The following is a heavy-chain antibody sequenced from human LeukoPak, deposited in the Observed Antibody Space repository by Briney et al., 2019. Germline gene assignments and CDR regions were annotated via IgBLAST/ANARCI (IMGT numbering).Heavy chain of an antibody. CDR3: ARHVGSSWYAGVIFDY. J-gene: IGHJ4*02. V-gene: IGHV4-59*08. CDR1: ADSITSHY. Sequence: SETLSLTCTISADSITSHYWSWIRQPPGKGLEWIGYVHYSGTTNYSPSLKSRVTISLDTSRNQLSLDLRLVTAADTAVYYCARHVGSSWYAGVIFDYWGQGTLVTVSS. CDR2: VHYSGTT. D-gene: IGHD6-13*01.